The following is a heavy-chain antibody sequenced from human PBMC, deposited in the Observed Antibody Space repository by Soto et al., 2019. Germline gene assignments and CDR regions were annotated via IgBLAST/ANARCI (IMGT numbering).Heavy chain of an antibody. D-gene: IGHD2-2*01. CDR1: GGSFNGYY. V-gene: IGHV4-34*01. J-gene: IGHJ6*02. CDR3: LRGRKQLLLAYYDYYGMDV. CDR2: INHSGNT. Sequence: QVQLQQWGAGLLKPSETLSLTCAVYGGSFNGYYWSWIRQPPGKGLEWIGEINHSGNTNYNPSLKNRLHISVDMSKNQFARKLSFVTAADTAEYSCLRGRKQLLLAYYDYYGMDVWGQEPAVSVSS.